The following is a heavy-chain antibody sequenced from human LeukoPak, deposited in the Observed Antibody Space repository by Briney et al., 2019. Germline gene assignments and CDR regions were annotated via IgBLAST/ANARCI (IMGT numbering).Heavy chain of an antibody. V-gene: IGHV3-48*01. CDR2: ISSSSSTI. CDR3: ARGQYSRMVAAPFDY. J-gene: IGHJ4*02. Sequence: GGSLRLSCAASGFTFSSYSMNWVRQAPGKGLEWVSYISSSSSTIYYADSVKGRFTISRDNAKNSLYLQMNSLRAEDTAVYYCARGQYSRMVAAPFDYWGQGTLVTVSS. D-gene: IGHD2-15*01. CDR1: GFTFSSYS.